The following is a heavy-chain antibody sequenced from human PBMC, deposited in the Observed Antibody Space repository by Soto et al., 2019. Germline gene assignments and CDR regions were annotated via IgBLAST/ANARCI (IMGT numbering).Heavy chain of an antibody. J-gene: IGHJ6*02. Sequence: GASVKVSCKVSGYTLTELSMHWVRQAPGKGLEWMGGFDPEDGETIYAQKFQGRVTMTEDTSTDTAYMELSSLRSEDTAVYYCATQCTTHYYYYYGMDVWGQGTTVIVSS. D-gene: IGHD1-1*01. CDR3: ATQCTTHYYYYYGMDV. V-gene: IGHV1-24*01. CDR1: GYTLTELS. CDR2: FDPEDGET.